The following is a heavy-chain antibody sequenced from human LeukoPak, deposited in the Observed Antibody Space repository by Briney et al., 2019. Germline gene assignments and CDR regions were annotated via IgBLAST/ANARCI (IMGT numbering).Heavy chain of an antibody. V-gene: IGHV3-23*01. CDR3: AKDRYSYDNYYYGMDV. CDR2: IVRSGGTT. J-gene: IGHJ6*02. D-gene: IGHD5-18*01. Sequence: GGSLRLSCAAYGFEFSSYSMSWVRQAPGKGLEWVSVIVRSGGTTYDADFVKGRFTISRDNSKNTLYLQMNSLRAEDTAVYYCAKDRYSYDNYYYGMDVWGQGTTVTVSS. CDR1: GFEFSSYS.